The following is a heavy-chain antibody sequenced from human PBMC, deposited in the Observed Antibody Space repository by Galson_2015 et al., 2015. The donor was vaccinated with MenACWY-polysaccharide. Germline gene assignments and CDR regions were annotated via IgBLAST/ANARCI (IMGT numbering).Heavy chain of an antibody. V-gene: IGHV3-11*03. CDR3: ARNPRGARSSYFDN. J-gene: IGHJ4*02. D-gene: IGHD3-10*01. CDR2: TSGSSSDT. Sequence: SLRLSCAASGFTFSDYYIHWLRQTPGKGLEWLAYTSGSSSDTYFADSVKGRFIISRDNAKNSLYLQMNSLRAEDTAVYFCARNPRGARSSYFDNWGQGIHVTASS. CDR1: GFTFSDYY.